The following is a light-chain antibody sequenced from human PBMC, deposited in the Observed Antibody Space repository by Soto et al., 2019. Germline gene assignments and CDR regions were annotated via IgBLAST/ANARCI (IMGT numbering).Light chain of an antibody. V-gene: IGKV3-11*01. Sequence: EIVLTQSPATLSLSPGERATLSCRASQSVSSYLAWYQQKPGQAPRLLIYDASNRATGIPARFSGSGSGTDLTLTISSLEPEDFAVYYCQQRSSWPLLWTFGGGTKVEIK. CDR1: QSVSSY. CDR2: DAS. CDR3: QQRSSWPLLWT. J-gene: IGKJ4*01.